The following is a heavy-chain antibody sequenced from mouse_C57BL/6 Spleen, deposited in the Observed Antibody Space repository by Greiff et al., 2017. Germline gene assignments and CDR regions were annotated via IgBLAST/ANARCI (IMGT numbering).Heavy chain of an antibody. CDR3: ARSGVHYGNPYYFDY. D-gene: IGHD2-1*01. CDR2: INPSNGGT. V-gene: IGHV1-53*01. J-gene: IGHJ2*01. CDR1: GYTFTSYW. Sequence: QVQLQQPGTELVKPGASVKLSCKASGYTFTSYWMHWVKQRPGQGLEWIGNINPSNGGTNYNEKFKSKATLTVDKSSSTAYMQLSSLTSEDSAVYYCARSGVHYGNPYYFDYWGQGTTLTVSS.